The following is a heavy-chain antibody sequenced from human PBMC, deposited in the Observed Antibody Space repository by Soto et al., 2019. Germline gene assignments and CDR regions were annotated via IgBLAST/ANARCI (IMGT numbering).Heavy chain of an antibody. CDR2: IDGGDSYT. V-gene: IGHV5-10-1*01. J-gene: IGHJ4*02. CDR3: ARQYYSTAASDY. Sequence: PGESLKISCQASGYSFRSYWISWVRQMPGRGLEWLGRIDGGDSYTKYNPSFEGHVTMSLDESISTAYLQWSSLQDSDTAKYFCARQYYSTAASDYWGQGTVVPVSS. D-gene: IGHD1-26*01. CDR1: GYSFRSYW.